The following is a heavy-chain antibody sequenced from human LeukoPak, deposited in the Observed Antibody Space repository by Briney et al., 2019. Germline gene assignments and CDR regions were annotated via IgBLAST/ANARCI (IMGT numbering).Heavy chain of an antibody. CDR2: IYYSGST. D-gene: IGHD2-2*01. J-gene: IGHJ6*02. CDR1: GGSISSSSYY. Sequence: PSETLSLTCTVSGGSISSSSYYWGWIRQPPGKGLEWIGSIYYSGSTYYNPSLKSRVTISADTSKNQFSLKLSSVTAADTAVYYCARRRSSSTNTPGMDVWGQGTTVTVSS. V-gene: IGHV4-39*01. CDR3: ARRRSSSTNTPGMDV.